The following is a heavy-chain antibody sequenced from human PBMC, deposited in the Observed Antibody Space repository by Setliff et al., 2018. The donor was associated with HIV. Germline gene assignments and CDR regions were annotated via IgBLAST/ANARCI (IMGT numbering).Heavy chain of an antibody. J-gene: IGHJ4*02. V-gene: IGHV1-69*10. Sequence: GASVKVSCKASGGTFSSYAISWVRQAPGQGLEWMGGIIPILGIANYAQKFQGRVTITADESTSTAYMELSSLRSEDTAVYYCARDREVIPNYCDSSGYPPTFDYWGQGTLVTVSS. CDR3: ARDREVIPNYCDSSGYPPTFDY. CDR1: GGTFSSYA. D-gene: IGHD3-22*01. CDR2: IIPILGIA.